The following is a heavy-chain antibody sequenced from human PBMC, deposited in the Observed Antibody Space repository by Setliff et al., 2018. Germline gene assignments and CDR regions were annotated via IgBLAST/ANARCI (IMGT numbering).Heavy chain of an antibody. Sequence: PGGSLRLSCAASGFTFSTYALSWVRQAPGKGLEWVSCISGSGDNTHYADSVRGRFIISRDNSKNTLYLHMNSLRAEDTALYYCAKDRVPDNIWDFDSWGPGTLVTVSS. CDR2: ISGSGDNT. J-gene: IGHJ5*01. CDR3: AKDRVPDNIWDFDS. V-gene: IGHV3-23*01. D-gene: IGHD1-26*01. CDR1: GFTFSTYA.